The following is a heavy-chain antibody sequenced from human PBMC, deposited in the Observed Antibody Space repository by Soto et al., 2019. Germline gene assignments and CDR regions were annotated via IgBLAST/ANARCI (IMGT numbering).Heavy chain of an antibody. D-gene: IGHD2-15*01. V-gene: IGHV1-46*01. CDR3: ARVAVPSSYCSGGSCYSGWFDP. CDR1: GHTFTSYY. J-gene: IGHJ5*02. Sequence: GASVKVSCKASGHTFTSYYMHWVRQAPGQGLEWMGIINPSGGSTSYAQKFQGRVTMTRDTSTSTVYMELSSLRSEDTAVYYCARVAVPSSYCSGGSCYSGWFDPWGQGTLVTVSS. CDR2: INPSGGST.